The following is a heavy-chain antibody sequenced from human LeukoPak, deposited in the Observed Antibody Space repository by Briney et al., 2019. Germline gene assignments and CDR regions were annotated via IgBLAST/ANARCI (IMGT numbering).Heavy chain of an antibody. CDR3: ARMTTVTTVRVHWFDP. CDR2: IDHSGST. Sequence: SDTLSLTCAVAGYSISSSNWWGWIRQAPGKGLEWIGNIDHSGSTYYNPSLKSRVTISVDTSKNQFSLKLSSVTAADTAVYYCARMTTVTTVRVHWFDPWGQGTMVTVSS. CDR1: GYSISSSNW. J-gene: IGHJ5*02. D-gene: IGHD4-17*01. V-gene: IGHV4-28*01.